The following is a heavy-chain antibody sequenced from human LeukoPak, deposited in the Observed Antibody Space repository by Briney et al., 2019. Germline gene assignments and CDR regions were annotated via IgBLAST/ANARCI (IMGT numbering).Heavy chain of an antibody. CDR3: ASTGYCSSTSCSSGDAFDI. D-gene: IGHD2-2*01. Sequence: ASVKVSCKASGGTFSSYAISWVRQAPGQGLGWMGGIIPIFGTANYAQKFQGRVTITTDESTSTAYMELSSLRSEDTAVYYCASTGYCSSTSCSSGDAFDIWGQGTMVTVSS. V-gene: IGHV1-69*05. CDR1: GGTFSSYA. CDR2: IIPIFGTA. J-gene: IGHJ3*02.